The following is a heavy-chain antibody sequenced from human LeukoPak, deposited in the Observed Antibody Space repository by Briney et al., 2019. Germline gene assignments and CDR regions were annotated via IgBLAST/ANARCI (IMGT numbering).Heavy chain of an antibody. Sequence: PGRSLRLSCAASGFTFSSYAMHWVRQAPGKGLEWVAVISYDGSNKYYADSVKGRFTISRDNSKNTLYLQMNSLRAEDTAVYYCARGPYPQRLYYYYMDVWGKGTTATVSS. CDR3: ARGPYPQRLYYYYMDV. CDR2: ISYDGSNK. D-gene: IGHD3-16*01. J-gene: IGHJ6*03. CDR1: GFTFSSYA. V-gene: IGHV3-30-3*01.